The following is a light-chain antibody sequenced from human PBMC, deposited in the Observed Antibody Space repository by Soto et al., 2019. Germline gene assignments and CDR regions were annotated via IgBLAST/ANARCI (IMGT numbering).Light chain of an antibody. CDR1: SSDVGGYNY. CDR3: RSYTGSSTYV. J-gene: IGLJ1*01. CDR2: EVS. V-gene: IGLV2-14*01. Sequence: QSVLTQPASVSGSPGQSITISCTGTSSDVGGYNYVSWYQQHPGKAPKLMIYEVSNRPSGVSNRFSGSKSGNTASLTISGLQAEEEADYYCRSYTGSSTYVFGTGTKVTVL.